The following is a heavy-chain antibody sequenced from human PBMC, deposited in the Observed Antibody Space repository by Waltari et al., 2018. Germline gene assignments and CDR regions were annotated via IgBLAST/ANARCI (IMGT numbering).Heavy chain of an antibody. J-gene: IGHJ6*03. D-gene: IGHD2-2*02. V-gene: IGHV3-30*18. CDR2: ISYDGSNK. CDR3: AKVYCSSTSCYNDYYMDV. Sequence: QVQLVESGGGVVQPGGSLRLSCAASGFTFSSYGMHWVRQAPGKGLEWVAVISYDGSNKYYADSVKGRFTISRDNSKNTLYLQMNSLRAEDTAVYYCAKVYCSSTSCYNDYYMDVWGKGTTVTISS. CDR1: GFTFSSYG.